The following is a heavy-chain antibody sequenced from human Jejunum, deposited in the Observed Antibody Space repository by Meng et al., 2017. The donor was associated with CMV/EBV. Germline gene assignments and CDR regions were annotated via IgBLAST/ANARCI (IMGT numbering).Heavy chain of an antibody. CDR1: FTFNTDA. V-gene: IGHV3-30*04. CDR3: VREGATGGDTGGDFDY. Sequence: FTFNTDAMHWVRQAPGRGLGWVAIVSYGGANRYYAESVKGRFTISRDNSKNTVYLQMNSLRAEDTAVYYCVREGATGGDTGGDFDYWGQGTLVTVSS. CDR2: VSYGGANR. D-gene: IGHD1-26*01. J-gene: IGHJ4*02.